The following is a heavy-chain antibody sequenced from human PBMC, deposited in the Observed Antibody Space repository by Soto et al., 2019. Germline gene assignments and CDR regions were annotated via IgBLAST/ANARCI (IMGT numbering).Heavy chain of an antibody. D-gene: IGHD4-17*01. CDR1: GGSISSGGYY. V-gene: IGHV4-31*03. CDR2: IRYSGST. Sequence: QVQLQESGPGLVKPSQTLSLTCTVSGGSISSGGYYWSWIRQHPGKGLEWIGYIRYSGSTYTNPSLKSRVTISVDTSKNQFSLKLSSVTAADTAVYYCARVTPDYGGNEEANYFDYWGQGTLVTVSS. CDR3: ARVTPDYGGNEEANYFDY. J-gene: IGHJ4*02.